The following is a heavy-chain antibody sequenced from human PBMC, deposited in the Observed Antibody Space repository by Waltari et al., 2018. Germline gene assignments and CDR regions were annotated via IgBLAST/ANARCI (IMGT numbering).Heavy chain of an antibody. D-gene: IGHD3-3*01. CDR2: IYYSGST. V-gene: IGHV4-59*11. CDR3: ARPAIFGVAQTDH. Sequence: QVQLQESGPGLVKPSETLSLTCTVSGGSISSHYWSWIRQPPGKGLEWIGYIYYSGSTNYNPSLKSRVTISVDTSKNQFSLKLSSVTAADTAVYYCARPAIFGVAQTDHWGQGTLVTVSS. J-gene: IGHJ4*02. CDR1: GGSISSHY.